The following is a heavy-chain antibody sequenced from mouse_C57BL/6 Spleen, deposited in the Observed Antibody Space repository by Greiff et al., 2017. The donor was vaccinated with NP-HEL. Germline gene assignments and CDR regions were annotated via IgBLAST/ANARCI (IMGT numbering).Heavy chain of an antibody. Sequence: VQLQQSGPELVKPGASVKISCKASGYTFTDYYMNWVKQSHGKSLEWIGDINPNNGGTSYNQKFKGKATLTVDKSSSTAYMELRSLTSEDSAVYYCALYYSNYIGYWGQGTTLTVSS. CDR1: GYTFTDYY. CDR2: INPNNGGT. D-gene: IGHD2-5*01. J-gene: IGHJ2*01. CDR3: ALYYSNYIGY. V-gene: IGHV1-26*01.